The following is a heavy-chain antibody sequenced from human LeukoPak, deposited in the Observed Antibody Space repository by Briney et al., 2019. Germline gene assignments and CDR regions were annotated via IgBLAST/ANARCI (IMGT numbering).Heavy chain of an antibody. J-gene: IGHJ5*02. D-gene: IGHD3-22*01. V-gene: IGHV4-39*07. Sequence: PSETLSLTCTVSGGSISSSSYYWGWIRQPPGKGLEWIGSIYYSGSTYYNPSLMSRVTISVDTSKNQFSLKLSSVTAADTAVYYCARTHYYDSSGYPARFDPWGQGTLVTVSS. CDR3: ARTHYYDSSGYPARFDP. CDR1: GGSISSSSYY. CDR2: IYYSGST.